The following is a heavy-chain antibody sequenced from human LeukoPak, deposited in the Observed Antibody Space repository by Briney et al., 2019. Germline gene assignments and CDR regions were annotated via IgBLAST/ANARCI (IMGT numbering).Heavy chain of an antibody. Sequence: GGSLRLSCAASGFTFDDYGMSWVRQAPGKGLEWVSGINWNGGSTGYADSVKGRFTISRDNAKNSLYLQMNSLRAEDTALYYCARLGSGSGYTHDAFDIWGQGTMITVSS. J-gene: IGHJ3*02. D-gene: IGHD3-22*01. CDR2: INWNGGST. V-gene: IGHV3-20*04. CDR3: ARLGSGSGYTHDAFDI. CDR1: GFTFDDYG.